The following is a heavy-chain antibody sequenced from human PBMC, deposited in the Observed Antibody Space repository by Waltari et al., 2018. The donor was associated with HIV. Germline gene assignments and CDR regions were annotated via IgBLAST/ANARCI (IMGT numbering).Heavy chain of an antibody. V-gene: IGHV3-30*18. CDR3: AKDEQMTTFDY. CDR1: GFHFRTYG. J-gene: IGHJ4*02. CDR2: ISFDGKTE. D-gene: IGHD1-1*01. Sequence: QVQLVESGGDVVQPGMSLRLSCAASGFHFRTYGLHWVRQTPGKGLEWLSLISFDGKTEYYPEFVKGRFTISRDNSKNTVYLQMDNLRPDDTGMYYCAKDEQMTTFDYWGQGTLVTVSS.